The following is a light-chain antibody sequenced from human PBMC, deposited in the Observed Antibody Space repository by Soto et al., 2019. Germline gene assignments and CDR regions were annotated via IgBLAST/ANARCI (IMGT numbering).Light chain of an antibody. CDR3: QQGHNWPLT. CDR2: GAS. CDR1: QSINSE. Sequence: EIVMTQSPAPLSLSPGERAALSCRASQSINSELAWDQQKPGQPPRLLIYGASPRATGVPARFTGSESGAEFTLTISGLQSEDFAVYYCQQGHNWPLTVGQGTRLEI. J-gene: IGKJ2*01. V-gene: IGKV3-15*01.